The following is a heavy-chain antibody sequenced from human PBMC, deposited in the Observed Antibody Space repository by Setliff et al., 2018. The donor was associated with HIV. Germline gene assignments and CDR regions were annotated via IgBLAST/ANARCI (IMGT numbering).Heavy chain of an antibody. J-gene: IGHJ4*02. CDR2: IKSKADGGAT. V-gene: IGHV3-15*01. Sequence: GGSLRLSCETSGFIFTNAWMSWVRQAPGKGLEWVGRIKSKADGGATDYAAPVKGRFSISRDDSKNMLYLQMNSLETEDTAVYYCTTDLIIRGVIIDGALRWGQGTLVTVSS. CDR1: GFIFTNAW. D-gene: IGHD3-10*01. CDR3: TTDLIIRGVIIDGALR.